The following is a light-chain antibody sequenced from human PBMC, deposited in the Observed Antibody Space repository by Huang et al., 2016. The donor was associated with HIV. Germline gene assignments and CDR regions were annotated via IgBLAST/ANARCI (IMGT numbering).Light chain of an antibody. CDR3: LQTLNFPPT. CDR1: QSISNF. J-gene: IGKJ1*01. Sequence: DVQMTQSPSSLYASVGDRVTITCRASQSISNFLNWYQQKPGKAPNLLIYGASSLQTGVPSRFIGSGSETDFSLTISSLQPEDFVTYYCLQTLNFPPTFGQGTKV. CDR2: GAS. V-gene: IGKV1-39*01.